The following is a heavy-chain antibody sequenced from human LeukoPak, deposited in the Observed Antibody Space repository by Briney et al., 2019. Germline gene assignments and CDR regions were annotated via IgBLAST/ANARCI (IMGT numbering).Heavy chain of an antibody. CDR1: GFTFSSYA. V-gene: IGHV3-30*04. CDR2: ISYDGSNK. Sequence: GGSLRLSCAASGFTFSSYAMHWVRQAPGKGLEWVAVISYDGSNKYYADSVKGRFTISRDNSKNTLYLQMNSLRAEDTAVYYCARLIVVVPAATGDYWGQGTLVTVSS. CDR3: ARLIVVVPAATGDY. D-gene: IGHD2-2*01. J-gene: IGHJ4*02.